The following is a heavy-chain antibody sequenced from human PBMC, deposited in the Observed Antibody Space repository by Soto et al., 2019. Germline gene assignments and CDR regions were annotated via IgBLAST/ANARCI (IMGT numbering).Heavy chain of an antibody. D-gene: IGHD3-9*01. CDR3: ATSDWAW. CDR1: GYIFSDYG. Sequence: QVQVVQSGAEEKRPGASVKASCKTSGYIFSDYGIHWVRQAPGHGLEWMGYINAGNGDTRYSPKFKGGLTITRDTSASTAYMDLTSLESKDTAVYYCATSDWAWWGQGTLVTVSP. J-gene: IGHJ4*02. V-gene: IGHV1-3*05. CDR2: INAGNGDT.